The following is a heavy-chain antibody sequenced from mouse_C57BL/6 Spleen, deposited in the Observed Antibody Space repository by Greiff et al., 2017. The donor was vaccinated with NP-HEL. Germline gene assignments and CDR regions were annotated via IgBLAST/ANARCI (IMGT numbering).Heavy chain of an antibody. J-gene: IGHJ2*01. Sequence: EVKLVESGGGLVQPGGSLKLSCAASGFTFSDYYMYWVRQTPEKRLEWVAYISNGGGSTYYPDTVKGRFTISRDNAKNTLYLQMSRLKSEDTAMYYCARQPSDVGYFDYWGQGTTLTVSS. CDR3: ARQPSDVGYFDY. CDR2: ISNGGGST. CDR1: GFTFSDYY. V-gene: IGHV5-12*01. D-gene: IGHD3-1*01.